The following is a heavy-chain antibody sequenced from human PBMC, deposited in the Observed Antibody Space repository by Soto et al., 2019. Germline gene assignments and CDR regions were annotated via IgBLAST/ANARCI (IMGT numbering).Heavy chain of an antibody. Sequence: EVQLVESGGGLVQPGGSLRLSCVASGFTVSSNYMSWVRQAPGKGLEWVSVIYSGGSTYYADSVKGRFTISRDNSKNTLYLQMNSLRAEDTAVYYCARDGGYSGYDFNYWGQGTLVTVSS. CDR1: GFTVSSNY. V-gene: IGHV3-66*01. J-gene: IGHJ4*02. CDR3: ARDGGYSGYDFNY. CDR2: IYSGGST. D-gene: IGHD5-12*01.